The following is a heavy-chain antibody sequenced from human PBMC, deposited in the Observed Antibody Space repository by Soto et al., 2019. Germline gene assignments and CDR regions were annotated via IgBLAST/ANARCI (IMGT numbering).Heavy chain of an antibody. D-gene: IGHD1-1*01. V-gene: IGHV3-11*01. CDR3: AREQPITYYGMDV. Sequence: GGSLRLSCAASGFTFSYYYMIWIRQAPGKGLEWVSYISSSSSTIYYADSVKGRFTISGDNAKNSLYLQMNSLRAEDTAVYYCAREQPITYYGMDVWGQGTTVTVSS. CDR2: ISSSSSTI. CDR1: GFTFSYYY. J-gene: IGHJ6*02.